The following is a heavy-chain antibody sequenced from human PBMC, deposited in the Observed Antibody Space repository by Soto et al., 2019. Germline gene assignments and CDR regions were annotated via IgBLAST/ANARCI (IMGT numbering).Heavy chain of an antibody. CDR3: ARVGTGPVLKYFDS. CDR1: GFSFSHYG. Sequence: QVQLVESGGGVVQPGRSLRLSCAASGFSFSHYGMFWVRQAPGKGLEWVAMIWYDGSKTYYADSVKGRLTISRDNSKNTLYLQMDSLRAEDTALYYCARVGTGPVLKYFDSWGQGTLVTVCS. V-gene: IGHV3-33*01. J-gene: IGHJ4*02. CDR2: IWYDGSKT.